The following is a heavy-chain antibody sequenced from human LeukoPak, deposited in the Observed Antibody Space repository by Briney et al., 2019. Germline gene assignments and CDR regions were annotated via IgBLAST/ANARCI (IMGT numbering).Heavy chain of an antibody. CDR2: IYYSGST. J-gene: IGHJ4*02. CDR1: GGSISSSSYY. CDR3: ARTWYDILTGYRN. V-gene: IGHV4-39*01. D-gene: IGHD3-9*01. Sequence: PSETLSLTCTVSGGSISSSSYYWGWIRQPPGKGLEWIGSIYYSGSTYYNPSLKSRVTISVDTSKNQFSLKLSSVTAADTAVYYCARTWYDILTGYRNWGQGTLVTVSS.